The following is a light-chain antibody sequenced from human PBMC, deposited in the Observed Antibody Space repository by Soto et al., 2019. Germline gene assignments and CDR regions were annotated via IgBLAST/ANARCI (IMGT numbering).Light chain of an antibody. J-gene: IGLJ3*02. V-gene: IGLV1-51*01. CDR1: RSYIGNNY. CDR3: GTWDSSLSAGV. Sequence: QSVLTQPPSVSAAPGQKVTISCSGSRSYIGNNYVSWYQVLPGTTPKLLIYDNDRRPPGIPDRFSGSKSGTSATLGITGLQTGDEADYFCGTWDSSLSAGVFGGGTKLTVL. CDR2: DND.